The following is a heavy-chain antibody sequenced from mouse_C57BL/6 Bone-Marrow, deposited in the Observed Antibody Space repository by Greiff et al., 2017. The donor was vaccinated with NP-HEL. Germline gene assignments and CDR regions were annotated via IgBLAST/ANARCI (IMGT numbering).Heavy chain of an antibody. V-gene: IGHV1-72*01. J-gene: IGHJ3*01. CDR1: GYTFTSYW. D-gene: IGHD4-1*02. CDR3: ATTAPWFAY. CDR2: IDPHSGGT. Sequence: VQLQQPGAELVKPGASVKLSCKASGYTFTSYWLHWVKQRPGRGLEWIGRIDPHSGGTKYNEKFKSKSTLTVDQTSSTAYMQLSSLTSDDSAVYYCATTAPWFAYWGQGTLVTVSA.